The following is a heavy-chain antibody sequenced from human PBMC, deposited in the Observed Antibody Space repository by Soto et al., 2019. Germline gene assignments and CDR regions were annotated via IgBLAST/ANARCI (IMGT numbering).Heavy chain of an antibody. Sequence: PGGSLRLSCAASGFTFSSFWMHWVRQDPGEGLVWLSGINDDGNITRYADSVKGRFTISRDNAKNTLYLQMNSLRVEDTAVYYCVKGEYYYDGSAYYPFDYWGQGRMVTVSS. CDR2: INDDGNIT. J-gene: IGHJ4*02. V-gene: IGHV3-74*01. D-gene: IGHD3-22*01. CDR1: GFTFSSFW. CDR3: VKGEYYYDGSAYYPFDY.